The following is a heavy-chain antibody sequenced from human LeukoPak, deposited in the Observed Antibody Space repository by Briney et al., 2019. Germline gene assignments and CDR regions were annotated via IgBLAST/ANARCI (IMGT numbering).Heavy chain of an antibody. V-gene: IGHV4-4*02. CDR1: GAFITNSHW. CDR3: ARDYGDYIGALDI. CDR2: IYHSGTT. D-gene: IGHD4-17*01. J-gene: IGHJ3*02. Sequence: SETLSLTCAVSGAFITNSHWWSWARQPPGKGLEWIGEIYHSGTTNYNPSLQSRVTMSVDKSKNQFSLKLSSVTAADTAVYYCARDYGDYIGALDIWGQGTMVTVSS.